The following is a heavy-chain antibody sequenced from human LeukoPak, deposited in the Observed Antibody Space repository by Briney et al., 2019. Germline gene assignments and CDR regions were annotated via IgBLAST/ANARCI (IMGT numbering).Heavy chain of an antibody. J-gene: IGHJ4*02. D-gene: IGHD3-3*01. Sequence: SETLSLTCTVSGDSISSGDYYWTWIRQPAGKGLEWIGRISTSGGTNHNPSLNSRVTMSVDTSKNHFSLKLTSVTAADTAMYYCARGATDFWSGYSDVWGRGTLVTVSS. CDR2: ISTSGGT. CDR3: ARGATDFWSGYSDV. V-gene: IGHV4-61*02. CDR1: GDSISSGDYY.